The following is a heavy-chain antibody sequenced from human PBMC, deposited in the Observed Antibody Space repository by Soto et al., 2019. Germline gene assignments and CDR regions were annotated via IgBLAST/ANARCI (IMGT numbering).Heavy chain of an antibody. CDR2: IIPILGIA. CDR3: AREGGVVPTRFDY. J-gene: IGHJ4*02. CDR1: GGTFSSYT. Sequence: SVKVSCKASGGTFSSYTISWVRQAPGQGLEWMGRIIPILGIANYAQKFQGRVTITADKSTSTAYMELSSLRSEDTAVYYRAREGGVVPTRFDYWGQGTLVTVSS. V-gene: IGHV1-69*04. D-gene: IGHD2-2*01.